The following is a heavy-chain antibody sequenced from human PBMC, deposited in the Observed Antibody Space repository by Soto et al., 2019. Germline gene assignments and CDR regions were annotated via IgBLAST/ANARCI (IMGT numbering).Heavy chain of an antibody. D-gene: IGHD1-1*01. V-gene: IGHV3-23*01. CDR1: GFSFNSYA. CDR2: ISGSAGST. Sequence: EAQLLESGGGLVQPGGSLRLSCAASGFSFNSYAMSWVRQAPGRGLEWVSSISGSAGSTYYADSVQGRFTISRDNSKNTLYLQMNSLRAEDTALYYCAKDPRRDGCTKWGQGTLVTVSS. J-gene: IGHJ4*02. CDR3: AKDPRRDGCTK.